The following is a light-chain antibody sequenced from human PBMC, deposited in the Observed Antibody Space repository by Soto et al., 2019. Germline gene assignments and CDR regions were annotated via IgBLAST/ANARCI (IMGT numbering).Light chain of an antibody. J-gene: IGKJ5*01. CDR1: QSINTI. Sequence: EVALTQSQATLSVSPVEGATLSCRASQSINTILAWYQQKPGQAPRLLIYRASTRATDIPARFSGSGSGTVFTLTISRLQSEDFAIYYGQQYNNWPITFGQAKRLDTK. V-gene: IGKV3-15*01. CDR3: QQYNNWPIT. CDR2: RAS.